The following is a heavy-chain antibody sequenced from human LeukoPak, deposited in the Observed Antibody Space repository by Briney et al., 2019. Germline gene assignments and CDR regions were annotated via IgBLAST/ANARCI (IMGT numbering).Heavy chain of an antibody. V-gene: IGHV4-61*02. CDR1: GGSISSGSYY. D-gene: IGHD3-22*01. J-gene: IGHJ3*02. CDR3: ARTAKGGTYYYDSSGYHNDAFDI. Sequence: PSETLSLTCTVSGGSISSGSYYWSWIRQPAGKGLEWIGRIYTSGSTNYNPSLKSRVTISVDTSKNQFSLKLSSVTAADTAVYHCARTAKGGTYYYDSSGYHNDAFDIWGQGTMVTVSS. CDR2: IYTSGST.